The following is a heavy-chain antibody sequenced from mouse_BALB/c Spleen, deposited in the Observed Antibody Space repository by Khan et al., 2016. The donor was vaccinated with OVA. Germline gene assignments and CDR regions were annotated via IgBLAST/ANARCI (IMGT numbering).Heavy chain of an antibody. CDR2: IIPGNVNT. V-gene: IGHV1S56*01. Sequence: VQLQESGPELVKPGASVRISCKASGYTFTSYYIHWVKQRTGKGREWSGWIIPGNVNTNYNERCKGKATLTEDKYSRQAYMQLSRLTTEDSEVYFCARAAYGSFAYCRQGTLCTVSA. CDR3: ARAAYGSFAY. CDR1: GYTFTSYY. J-gene: IGHJ3*01. D-gene: IGHD2-10*02.